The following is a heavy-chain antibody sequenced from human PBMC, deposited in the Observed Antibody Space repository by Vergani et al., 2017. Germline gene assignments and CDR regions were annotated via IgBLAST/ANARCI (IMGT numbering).Heavy chain of an antibody. CDR1: GGSISSGSYY. CDR2: IYTSGST. V-gene: IGHV4-61*02. D-gene: IGHD2-2*01. J-gene: IGHJ4*02. Sequence: QVQLQESGPGLVKPSQTLSLTCTVSGGSISSGSYYWSWIRQPAGKGLEWIGRIYTSGSTNYNPSLKSRVTISVDTSKNQFSLKLSSVTAADTAVYYCAGYCSSAGCYSIPYWGQGTLVTVSS. CDR3: AGYCSSAGCYSIPY.